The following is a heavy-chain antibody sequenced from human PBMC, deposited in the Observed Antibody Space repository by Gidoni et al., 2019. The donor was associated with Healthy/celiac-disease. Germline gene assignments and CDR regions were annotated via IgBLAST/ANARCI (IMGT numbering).Heavy chain of an antibody. V-gene: IGHV3-23*01. CDR2: ISGSGGST. J-gene: IGHJ4*02. D-gene: IGHD1-1*01. CDR1: GFTLSTYA. CDR3: AKDLYWKVQLRYFDY. Sequence: EVQLLESGGGLVQPGGPLRLSCAAPGFTLSTYAMSWVPQAQGKGLEWVSAISGSGGSTYYADSVKGRFTISRDNSKNTLYLQMNSLRADDTAVYYCAKDLYWKVQLRYFDYWGQGTLVTVSS.